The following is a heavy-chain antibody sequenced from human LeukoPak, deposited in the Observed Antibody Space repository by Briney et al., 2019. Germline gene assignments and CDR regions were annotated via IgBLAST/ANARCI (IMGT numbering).Heavy chain of an antibody. Sequence: GGSLRLSCAASGFSFSSYWMNWVRRAPGKGLEWLANIKEDGSKKYYVDSVKGRFTISRDNAKNSLYLQMDSLRAEDTAVYYCAGDPGRQYSSVADVWGQGTTVTVSS. CDR2: IKEDGSKK. CDR3: AGDPGRQYSSVADV. J-gene: IGHJ6*02. CDR1: GFSFSSYW. V-gene: IGHV3-7*03. D-gene: IGHD6-19*01.